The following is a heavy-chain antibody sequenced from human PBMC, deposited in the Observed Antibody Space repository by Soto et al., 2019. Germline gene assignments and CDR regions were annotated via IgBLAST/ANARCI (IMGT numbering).Heavy chain of an antibody. CDR3: AREGGTVGATAADY. Sequence: QVQLQESGPGLVKPSQTLSLTCTVSGGSISSGGHYWSWIRQHPGKGLEWIGYIYYSGSTYYNPSLKSRATMSVDTSKNQLSLKLSSVTAADTAVYYCAREGGTVGATAADYWGQGTLVTVSS. V-gene: IGHV4-31*03. CDR1: GGSISSGGHY. D-gene: IGHD1-26*01. J-gene: IGHJ4*02. CDR2: IYYSGST.